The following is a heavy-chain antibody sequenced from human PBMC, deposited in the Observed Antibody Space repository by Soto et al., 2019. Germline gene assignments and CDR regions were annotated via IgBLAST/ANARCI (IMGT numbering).Heavy chain of an antibody. Sequence: PSQTLSLTCAILGDSVSSKSVAWNWIRQSPSRGLEWLGRTYYRSKWYDDYAVSVKSRIIINPDTSKNQFSLQLNSVTPEDTAVYYCVRLIGNSWLDSWGQGTLVTVSS. D-gene: IGHD2-8*01. V-gene: IGHV6-1*01. CDR1: GDSVSSKSVA. CDR2: TYYRSKWYD. J-gene: IGHJ5*01. CDR3: VRLIGNSWLDS.